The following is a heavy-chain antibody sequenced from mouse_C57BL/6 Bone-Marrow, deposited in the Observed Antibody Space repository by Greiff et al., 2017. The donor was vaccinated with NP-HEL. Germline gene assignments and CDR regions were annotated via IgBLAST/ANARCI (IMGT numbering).Heavy chain of an antibody. CDR3: ARANWDAYFDY. D-gene: IGHD4-1*01. J-gene: IGHJ2*01. CDR2: IYPRSGNT. Sequence: VQLQQSGAELARPGASVKLSCKASGYTFTSYGISWVKQRTGQGLEWIGEIYPRSGNTYYNEKFKGKATLTADKSSSTAYMELRSLTSEDSAVYFWARANWDAYFDYWGQGTTLTVSS. V-gene: IGHV1-81*01. CDR1: GYTFTSYG.